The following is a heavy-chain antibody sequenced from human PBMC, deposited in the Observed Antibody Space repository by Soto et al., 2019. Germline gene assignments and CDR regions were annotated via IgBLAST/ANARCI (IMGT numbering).Heavy chain of an antibody. Sequence: ASVKVSCKVSGYTLTELSMHWVRQAPGKGLEWMGGFDLEDGESIYAQNFQGRVTMTEDTSIDTAYMELSSLRSEDTAVYYCATALRPPDIVLVPATWLYYGMDVWGQ. D-gene: IGHD2-2*01. J-gene: IGHJ6*02. CDR2: FDLEDGES. CDR1: GYTLTELS. CDR3: ATALRPPDIVLVPATWLYYGMDV. V-gene: IGHV1-24*01.